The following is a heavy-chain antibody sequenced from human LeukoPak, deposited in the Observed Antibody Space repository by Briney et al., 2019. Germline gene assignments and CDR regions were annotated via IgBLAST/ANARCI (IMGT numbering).Heavy chain of an antibody. J-gene: IGHJ4*02. Sequence: SETLSLTCAVYGGSFSGYYWGWIRQPPGKGLEWIGSIYHSGSTYYNPSLKSRVTISVDTSKNQFSLKLSSVTAADTAVYYCATALNYDSSGYYDYWGQGTLVTVSS. D-gene: IGHD3-22*01. CDR3: ATALNYDSSGYYDY. CDR2: IYHSGST. CDR1: GGSFSGYY. V-gene: IGHV4-38-2*01.